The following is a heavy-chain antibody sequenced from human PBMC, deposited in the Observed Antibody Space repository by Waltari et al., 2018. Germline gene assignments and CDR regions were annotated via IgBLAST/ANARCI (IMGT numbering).Heavy chain of an antibody. CDR1: GGTFSSYA. CDR3: ARGHAAVAGTPHYFDY. Sequence: QVQLVQSGAEVKKPGSSVKVSCKASGGTFSSYAISWVRQAPGQGLAWMGGIIPIFGTANYAQKFQGRVTITTDESTSTAYMELSSLRSEDTAVYYCARGHAAVAGTPHYFDYWGQGTLVTVSS. V-gene: IGHV1-69*05. D-gene: IGHD6-19*01. CDR2: IIPIFGTA. J-gene: IGHJ4*02.